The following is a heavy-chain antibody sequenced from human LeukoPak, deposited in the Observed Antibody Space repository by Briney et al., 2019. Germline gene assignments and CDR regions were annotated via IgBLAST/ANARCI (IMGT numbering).Heavy chain of an antibody. Sequence: SETLSLTCTVSGGSISSYYWSWIQQPPGKGLEWIGYIYYSGSTNYNPSLKSRVTISVDTSKNQFSLKLSSVTAADTAVYYCARGPGYTAMVDYWGQGTLVTVSS. D-gene: IGHD5-18*01. CDR1: GGSISSYY. V-gene: IGHV4-59*01. J-gene: IGHJ4*02. CDR2: IYYSGST. CDR3: ARGPGYTAMVDY.